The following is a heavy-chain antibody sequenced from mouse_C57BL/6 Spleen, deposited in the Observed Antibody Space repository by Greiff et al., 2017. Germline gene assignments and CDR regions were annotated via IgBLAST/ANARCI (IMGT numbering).Heavy chain of an antibody. CDR2: IHPNSGST. J-gene: IGHJ4*01. Sequence: QVQLQQPGAELVKPGASVKLSCTASGYTFTSYWMHWVKQRPGQGLEWIGMIHPNSGSTNYNEKFKSKATLTVDKSSSTAYMQLSSLTSEDSAVYYCARQDYYAMDYWGQGTSVTVSS. CDR3: ARQDYYAMDY. V-gene: IGHV1-64*01. CDR1: GYTFTSYW.